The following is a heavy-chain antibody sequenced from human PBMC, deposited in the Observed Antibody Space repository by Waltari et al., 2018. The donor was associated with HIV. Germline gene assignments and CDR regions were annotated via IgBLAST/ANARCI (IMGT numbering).Heavy chain of an antibody. Sequence: QVQLVESGGGVVQPGRSLRLSCAASGFTFSSYGMHWVRKAPGKGLEWVAVIWYDGSNKYYADSVKGRFTISRDNAKNSLDLQMNNLRAEDTAVYYCARDITLTPGPDYWGQGTLVTVSS. D-gene: IGHD3-16*01. CDR3: ARDITLTPGPDY. CDR1: GFTFSSYG. V-gene: IGHV3-33*01. J-gene: IGHJ4*02. CDR2: IWYDGSNK.